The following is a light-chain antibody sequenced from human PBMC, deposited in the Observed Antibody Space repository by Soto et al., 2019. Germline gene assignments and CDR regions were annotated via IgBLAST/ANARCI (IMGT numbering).Light chain of an antibody. Sequence: EIVLTQSPGILSLSPGERASLSCGASQSISSSFLAWYQQKPGQAPRLLIYGASSSATGIPDSFSGTGSETDFTLTIRRLEPEDFAVYYCQQYDNSPITFGQGTRLEIK. CDR2: GAS. V-gene: IGKV3-20*01. CDR3: QQYDNSPIT. J-gene: IGKJ5*01. CDR1: QSISSSF.